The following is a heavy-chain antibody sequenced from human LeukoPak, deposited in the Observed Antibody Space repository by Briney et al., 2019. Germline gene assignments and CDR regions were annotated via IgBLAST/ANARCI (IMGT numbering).Heavy chain of an antibody. J-gene: IGHJ4*02. Sequence: WASVKVSCKASGYTFTSYGISWVRQAPGQGLEWMGWISAYNGNTNYAQKFQGRVTMTRNTSISTAYMELSSLRSEDTAVYYCARGLLGNPVDYWGQGTLVTVSS. CDR2: ISAYNGNT. CDR3: ARGLLGNPVDY. V-gene: IGHV1-18*01. CDR1: GYTFTSYG. D-gene: IGHD1-26*01.